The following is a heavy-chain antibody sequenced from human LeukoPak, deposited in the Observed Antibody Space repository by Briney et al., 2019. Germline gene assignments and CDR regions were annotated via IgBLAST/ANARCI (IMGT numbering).Heavy chain of an antibody. Sequence: SETLSLTCTVSGGSISSYYWSWIRQPPGKGLEWIGYIYYSGSTNYNPSLKSRVTISVDTSKNQFSLKLSSVTAADTAVYYCARDKRSSWYVGVEAFDIWGQGTMVTVSS. D-gene: IGHD6-13*01. CDR1: GGSISSYY. V-gene: IGHV4-59*01. CDR2: IYYSGST. CDR3: ARDKRSSWYVGVEAFDI. J-gene: IGHJ3*02.